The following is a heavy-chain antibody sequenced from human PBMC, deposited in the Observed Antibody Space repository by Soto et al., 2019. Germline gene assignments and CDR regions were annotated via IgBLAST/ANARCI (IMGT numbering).Heavy chain of an antibody. CDR2: IYFDGITT. J-gene: IGHJ4*02. V-gene: IGHV3-74*01. CDR3: ARGGAMGVDY. Sequence: GSRRLSCTASGFTFNTHWMHWVRQAPGKGLVWVSRIYFDGITTNYADSVKGRLTVSRDNAKNTVYLHVNTLRDEDTAVYYCARGGAMGVDYWGPGTLVTVSS. D-gene: IGHD1-26*01. CDR1: GFTFNTHW.